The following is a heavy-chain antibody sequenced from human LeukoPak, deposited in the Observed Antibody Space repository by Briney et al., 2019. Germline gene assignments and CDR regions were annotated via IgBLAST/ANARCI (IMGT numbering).Heavy chain of an antibody. CDR2: IYYSGST. CDR3: ARSKGDLEWVYDY. V-gene: IGHV4-39*01. J-gene: IGHJ4*02. Sequence: SETLSLTCTVSGGSISRSSYYWGWIRQPPGKGLEWIGSIYYSGSTYYNPSLKSRVTISVDTSKNQFSLKLSSVTAADTAVYYCARSKGDLEWVYDYWGQGTLVTVSS. CDR1: GGSISRSSYY. D-gene: IGHD3-3*01.